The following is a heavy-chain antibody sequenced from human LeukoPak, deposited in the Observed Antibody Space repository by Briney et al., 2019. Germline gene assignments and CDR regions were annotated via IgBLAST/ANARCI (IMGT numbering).Heavy chain of an antibody. CDR1: GYTFINYG. V-gene: IGHV1-18*01. J-gene: IGHJ5*02. CDR3: ARGGGWFFGSFDP. CDR2: ISVYNGNT. Sequence: ASVKVSCKASGYTFINYGNTWVRQAPGQGLEWMGWISVYNGNTNYAQKLQGRITMTTDTSRSTAYMELRSLRSDDTAVYYCARGGGWFFGSFDPRGQGTLVTVSS. D-gene: IGHD6-19*01.